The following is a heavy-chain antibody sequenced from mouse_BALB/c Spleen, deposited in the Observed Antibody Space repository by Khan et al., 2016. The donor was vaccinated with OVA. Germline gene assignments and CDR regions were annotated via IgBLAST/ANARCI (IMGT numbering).Heavy chain of an antibody. CDR1: GYTLTDYG. CDR2: INTYTVEP. CDR3: ARSDGNYKFTY. V-gene: IGHV9-3-1*01. D-gene: IGHD2-1*01. J-gene: IGHJ3*01. Sequence: QIQLVQSGPELKKPGETVKISCKASGYTLTDYGMNWVKQAPGKGLKWMGWINTYTVEPTYADDFKGRFAFSLETSASTAYLQVTNLKNEDTATYFCARSDGNYKFTYWGQGTLVTVSA.